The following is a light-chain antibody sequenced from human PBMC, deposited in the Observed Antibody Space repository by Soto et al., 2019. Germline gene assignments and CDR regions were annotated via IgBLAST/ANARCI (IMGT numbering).Light chain of an antibody. J-gene: IGKJ5*01. Sequence: DIQMTQSPSTLPASVGDRVTITCRASQSISNWLAWYQQQPGTAPKLLIYHASTLESGVPSRFSGSGSGTESTLTISRLETEDSAVYYCQQYGRSPPITFGQGTRLENK. V-gene: IGKV1-5*01. CDR2: HAS. CDR1: QSISNW. CDR3: QQYGRSPPIT.